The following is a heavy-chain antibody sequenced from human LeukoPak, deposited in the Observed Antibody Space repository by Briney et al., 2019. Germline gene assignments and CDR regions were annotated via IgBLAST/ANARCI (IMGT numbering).Heavy chain of an antibody. V-gene: IGHV3-48*03. J-gene: IGHJ4*02. CDR1: GFTFSSYG. CDR2: ISSSGSTI. CDR3: ARVLSSGYYRYFDY. Sequence: GGSLRLSCAASGFTFSSYGMNWVRQAPGKGLEWVSYISSSGSTIYYADSVKGRFTISRDNAKNSLYLQMNSLRAEDTAVYYCARVLSSGYYRYFDYWGQGTLVTVSS. D-gene: IGHD3-22*01.